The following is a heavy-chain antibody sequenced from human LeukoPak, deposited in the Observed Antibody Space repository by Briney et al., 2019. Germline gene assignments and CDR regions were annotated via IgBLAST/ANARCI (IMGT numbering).Heavy chain of an antibody. CDR1: GFTFSSYA. CDR3: ARDRARATYNWFDP. CDR2: ISNDGSNK. D-gene: IGHD3-10*01. V-gene: IGHV3-30-3*01. Sequence: GGSLRLSCAASGFTFSSYAMHWVRQAPGKGLEWVAVISNDGSNKYYADSVKGRFTISRDNSKNTLYLQMNSLRAEDTAVYYCARDRARATYNWFDPWGQGTLVTVSS. J-gene: IGHJ5*02.